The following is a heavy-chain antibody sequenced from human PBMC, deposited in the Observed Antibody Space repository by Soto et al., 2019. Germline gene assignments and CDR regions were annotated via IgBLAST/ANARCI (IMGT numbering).Heavy chain of an antibody. J-gene: IGHJ4*02. V-gene: IGHV3-23*01. Sequence: GGSLRLSCAASGFTFSSYAMSWVRQAPGKGLEWVSAISGSGGSTYYADSVKGRFTISRDNSKNTLYLQMNSLRAEDTAIYYCAKDPGGSGSYYDYWGQGTLVTVSS. CDR3: AKDPGGSGSYYDY. CDR2: ISGSGGST. D-gene: IGHD3-10*01. CDR1: GFTFSSYA.